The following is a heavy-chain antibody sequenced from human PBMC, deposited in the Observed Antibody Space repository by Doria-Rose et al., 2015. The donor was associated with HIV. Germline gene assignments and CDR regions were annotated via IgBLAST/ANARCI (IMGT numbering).Heavy chain of an antibody. CDR1: GGSFSGYY. D-gene: IGHD2-2*01. V-gene: IGHV4-34*01. Sequence: QVQLQQWGAGLLKPSETLSLTCAVYGGSFSGYYWTWIRQPPGKGLEWIGEINHGDSINHNPPRGGGLTIPLDTPKTQFSRTLTSVTAADTAVYYCARGRSAPPAGMFYYYYHYMDVWGKGTTGTGSS. CDR2: INHGDSI. CDR3: ARGRSAPPAGMFYYYYHYMDV. J-gene: IGHJ6*03.